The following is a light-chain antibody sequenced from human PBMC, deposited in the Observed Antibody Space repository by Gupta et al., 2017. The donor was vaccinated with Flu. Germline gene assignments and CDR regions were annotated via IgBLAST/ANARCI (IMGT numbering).Light chain of an antibody. Sequence: EIVMTHSPATLSVSPGERATLSCRASQSVTSDLAWYQQKPGQAPRLLIYGASTRATGIPARFSGSGSGTEFTLTISSLQSEDFALYYCQQYNNWPPLTFGGGTKVEIK. CDR3: QQYNNWPPLT. CDR1: QSVTSD. J-gene: IGKJ4*01. V-gene: IGKV3-15*01. CDR2: GAS.